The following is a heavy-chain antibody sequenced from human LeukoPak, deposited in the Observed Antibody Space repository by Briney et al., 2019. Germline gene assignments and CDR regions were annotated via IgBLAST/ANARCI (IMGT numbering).Heavy chain of an antibody. CDR1: GFTFSSYW. CDR3: ARDGVEGTVTTFYYYYMDV. CDR2: IKQDGSEK. J-gene: IGHJ6*03. V-gene: IGHV3-7*01. D-gene: IGHD4-17*01. Sequence: GGSLRLSCAASGFTFSSYWMSWVRQAPGKGLEWVANIKQDGSEKYYVDSVKGRFTNSRDNAKNSLYLQMNSLRAEDTAVYYCARDGVEGTVTTFYYYYMDVWGKGTTVTVSS.